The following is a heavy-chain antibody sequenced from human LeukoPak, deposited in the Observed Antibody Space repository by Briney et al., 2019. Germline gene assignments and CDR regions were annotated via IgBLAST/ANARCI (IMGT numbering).Heavy chain of an antibody. D-gene: IGHD3-22*01. V-gene: IGHV3-23*01. CDR3: AKDRSTSPNYYDSSGTFDY. J-gene: IGHJ4*02. Sequence: GVSPRHSCAASGFTFSNYAMSRVRQAPGKGLEWISAVSGSGDRTYYAGSVKGRFTISRDNSKNTLYLQMNSLRAEDTAVYYCAKDRSTSPNYYDSSGTFDYWGQGTLVTVSS. CDR1: GFTFSNYA. CDR2: VSGSGDRT.